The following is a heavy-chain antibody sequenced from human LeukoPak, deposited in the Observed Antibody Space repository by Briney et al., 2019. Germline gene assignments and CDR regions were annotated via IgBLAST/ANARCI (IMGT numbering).Heavy chain of an antibody. D-gene: IGHD1-26*01. Sequence: ASVKVSCKASGYTFTNYGIHWVRQAPGQGLEWMGWISAYNGNTNSAQKLQGRVTMTTDTSTSTAYMELRSLRSDDTAVYYCARSRGTKNWFDPWGQGTLVTVSS. V-gene: IGHV1-18*01. CDR2: ISAYNGNT. CDR1: GYTFTNYG. J-gene: IGHJ5*02. CDR3: ARSRGTKNWFDP.